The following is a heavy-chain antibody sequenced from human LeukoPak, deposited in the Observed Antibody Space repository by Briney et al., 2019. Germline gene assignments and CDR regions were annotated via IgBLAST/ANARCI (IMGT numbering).Heavy chain of an antibody. Sequence: GGSLRLSCAASGFTFSSYEMNWVRQAPGKRLEWVSYISSSGSTIYYADSVKGRFTISRDNAKNSLYLQMNSLRAEDTAVYYCARDREAATGPFDYWGQGTLVTVSS. CDR1: GFTFSSYE. D-gene: IGHD1-14*01. CDR3: ARDREAATGPFDY. CDR2: ISSSGSTI. J-gene: IGHJ4*02. V-gene: IGHV3-48*03.